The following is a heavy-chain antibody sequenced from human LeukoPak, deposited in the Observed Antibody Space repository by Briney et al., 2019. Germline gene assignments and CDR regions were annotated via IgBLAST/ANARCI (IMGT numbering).Heavy chain of an antibody. CDR1: GFTFSSYA. CDR2: ISYDGSNK. V-gene: IGHV3-30-3*01. CDR3: ARDFRGTLDY. J-gene: IGHJ4*02. Sequence: GRSLRLSCAASGFTFSSYAMHWVRQAPGKGLEWVAVISYDGSNKYYADSVKGRFTISRDNSKNTLYLQMNSLRAEDTAVYYCARDFRGTLDYWGQGTLVTVS.